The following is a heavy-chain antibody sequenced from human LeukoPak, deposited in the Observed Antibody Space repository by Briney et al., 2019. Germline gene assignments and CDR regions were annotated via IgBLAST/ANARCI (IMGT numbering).Heavy chain of an antibody. CDR1: GFTFSSYA. V-gene: IGHV3-23*01. J-gene: IGHJ2*01. CDR2: ISYSGGST. Sequence: GGSLGLSCPASGFTFSSYAMSWVRQAPGKGLEWVSSISYSGGSTYYADSVKGRFSISRDNSKNTLYLQVNSLRAEDTAVYYCAKTYSSTWSDWYFDLWGRGTLVTVSS. CDR3: AKTYSSTWSDWYFDL. D-gene: IGHD6-13*01.